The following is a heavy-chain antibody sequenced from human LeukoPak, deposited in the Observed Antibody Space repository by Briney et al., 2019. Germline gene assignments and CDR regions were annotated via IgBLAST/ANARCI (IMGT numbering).Heavy chain of an antibody. CDR3: ARDKNSGSFDY. CDR1: GXSISSGGYY. CDR2: IYYTGST. D-gene: IGHD3-10*01. J-gene: IGHJ4*02. Sequence: SETLSLTCTVSGXSISSGGYYWTWIRQHPGKGLEYIGYIYYTGSTYSNPSLKSRVTISVDTSKNQFSLKLSSVTAADTAMYYCARDKNSGSFDYWGQGTLVTVSS. V-gene: IGHV4-31*03.